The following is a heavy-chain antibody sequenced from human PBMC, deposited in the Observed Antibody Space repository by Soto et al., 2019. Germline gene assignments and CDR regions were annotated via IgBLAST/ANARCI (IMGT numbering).Heavy chain of an antibody. Sequence: QLQLQESGSGLVKPSQTLSLTCAVSGGSISSGGYSWSWIRQPPGKGLEWIGYIYHSGSTYYNPYLKRRVTIAVDRSKHQFSPKLSSVPAAETAVYYCATVPSPWGQGTLVTVSS. V-gene: IGHV4-30-2*01. CDR3: ATVPSP. J-gene: IGHJ5*02. CDR2: IYHSGST. CDR1: GGSISSGGYS.